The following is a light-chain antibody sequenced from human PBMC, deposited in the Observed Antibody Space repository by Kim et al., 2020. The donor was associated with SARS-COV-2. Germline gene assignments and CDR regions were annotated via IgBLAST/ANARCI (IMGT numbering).Light chain of an antibody. Sequence: GDRVTITCRASQAISNWLAWYQQKPGKAPKLLIYAASSLQSGVPSRFSGRGSGTDFTLTIDSLQPEDFATYYCQQANSFPWTFGQGTKVDIK. CDR1: QAISNW. CDR3: QQANSFPWT. CDR2: AAS. J-gene: IGKJ1*01. V-gene: IGKV1-12*01.